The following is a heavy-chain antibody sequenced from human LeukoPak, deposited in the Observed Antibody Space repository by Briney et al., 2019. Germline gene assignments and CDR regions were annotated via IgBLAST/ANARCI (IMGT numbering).Heavy chain of an antibody. Sequence: GGSLRLSCAASGFTFSSYAMSWVRQAQGKGLEWVSAISGSGGSTYYADSVKGRFTISRDNSKNTLYLQMNSLRAEDTAVYYCAKDPKKYYYDSSGSLDYWGQGTLVTVSS. CDR1: GFTFSSYA. D-gene: IGHD3-22*01. CDR3: AKDPKKYYYDSSGSLDY. V-gene: IGHV3-23*01. J-gene: IGHJ4*02. CDR2: ISGSGGST.